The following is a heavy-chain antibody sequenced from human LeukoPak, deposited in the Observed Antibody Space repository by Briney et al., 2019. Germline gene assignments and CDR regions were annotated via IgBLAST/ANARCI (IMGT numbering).Heavy chain of an antibody. CDR3: ARTDWFSFDY. J-gene: IGHJ4*02. V-gene: IGHV3-7*04. D-gene: IGHD3-9*01. CDR2: IKPDGTEI. CDR1: GFMFSGYW. Sequence: PGGSLRLSCEASGFMFSGYWMSWVRQAPGKGLEWVATIKPDGTEIYYGDSVKGRFTISRDNAKNSLYVQMNSLRAEDTAVYYCARTDWFSFDYWGQGTLVTVSS.